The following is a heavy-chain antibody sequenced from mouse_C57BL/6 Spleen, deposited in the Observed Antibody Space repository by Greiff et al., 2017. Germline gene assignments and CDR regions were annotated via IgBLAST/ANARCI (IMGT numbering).Heavy chain of an antibody. Sequence: EVQLQQSGPELVKPGASVKISCKASGYTFTDYYMNWVKQSHGKSLEWIGDINPNNGGTSYNQKFKGKATLTVDKSSSTAYMELRSLTSEDSAVYYCARLYYYGSSWYSDVWGTGTTVTVSS. CDR3: ARLYYYGSSWYSDV. D-gene: IGHD1-1*01. V-gene: IGHV1-26*01. CDR2: INPNNGGT. CDR1: GYTFTDYY. J-gene: IGHJ1*03.